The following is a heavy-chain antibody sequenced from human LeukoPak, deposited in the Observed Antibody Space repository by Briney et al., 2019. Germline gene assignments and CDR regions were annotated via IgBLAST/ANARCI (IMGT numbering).Heavy chain of an antibody. V-gene: IGHV3-23*01. D-gene: IGHD6-13*01. CDR2: IGGRGAST. CDR1: GFTFSGHA. J-gene: IGHJ4*02. Sequence: GESLRLSCAASGFTFSGHAMNWVRQAPGKGLEWVSGIGGRGASTHYGDAVNGRFTISRDNSKDTLYLQIHSLRVEDTAIYYCARDGKLGTSWFLDHRGQGVLVTVSS. CDR3: ARDGKLGTSWFLDH.